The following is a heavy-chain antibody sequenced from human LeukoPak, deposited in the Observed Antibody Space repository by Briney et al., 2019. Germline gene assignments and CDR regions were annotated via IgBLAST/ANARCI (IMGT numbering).Heavy chain of an antibody. V-gene: IGHV1-8*03. Sequence: ALVKVSCKASGYTFTSYDINWVRQATGQGLEWMGWMNPNSGNTGYAQKFQGRVTITRNTSISTAYMELSRLRSDDTAVYYCARDPGSSGYLFDYWGQGTLVTVSS. CDR1: GYTFTSYD. J-gene: IGHJ4*02. CDR3: ARDPGSSGYLFDY. CDR2: MNPNSGNT. D-gene: IGHD3-22*01.